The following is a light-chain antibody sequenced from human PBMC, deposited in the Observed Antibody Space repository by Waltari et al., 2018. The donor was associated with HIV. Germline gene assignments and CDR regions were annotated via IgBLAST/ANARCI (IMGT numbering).Light chain of an antibody. CDR1: QSDLHSSSNKNY. J-gene: IGKJ2*01. CDR3: QQYYSTLPYT. V-gene: IGKV4-1*01. CDR2: WAS. Sequence: DIVMTQSPDSLAVSLGARANFNCKSSQSDLHSSSNKNYLAWYQQSPWQPPNLLIYWASTRASGVPDRFSGNGSGTDFTLTISSLQAEDVAVYYCQQYYSTLPYTFGQGTKLEIK.